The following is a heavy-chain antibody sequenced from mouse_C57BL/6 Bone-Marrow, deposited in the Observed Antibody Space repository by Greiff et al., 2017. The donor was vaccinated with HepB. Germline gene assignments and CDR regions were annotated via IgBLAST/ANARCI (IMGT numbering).Heavy chain of an antibody. CDR3: SRDYGSSYDYAMDY. CDR2: IWSGGSK. J-gene: IGHJ4*01. CDR1: GFSLTSYG. D-gene: IGHD1-1*01. V-gene: IGHV2-2*01. Sequence: VQLQQSGPGLVQPSQSLSITCTVSGFSLTSYGVHWVRQSPGKGLEWLGVIWSGGSKDYNAAFISRLSISKDNSKSQVFFKMNSLQADDTAIYYCSRDYGSSYDYAMDYWGQGTSVTVSS.